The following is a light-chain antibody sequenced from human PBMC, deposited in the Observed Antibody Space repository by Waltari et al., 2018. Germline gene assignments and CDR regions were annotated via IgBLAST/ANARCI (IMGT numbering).Light chain of an antibody. CDR3: QHRTTWPPSLT. Sequence: IVLTQSLATLSLSPGERATLSCRASQSVSSSLAWYQQKPGQTPRLLIYDTSKRATVIPARFSGSGSGTDFTLTISSLEPEDFAVYYCQHRTTWPPSLTFGGGTRVEVK. CDR1: QSVSSS. V-gene: IGKV3-11*01. J-gene: IGKJ4*01. CDR2: DTS.